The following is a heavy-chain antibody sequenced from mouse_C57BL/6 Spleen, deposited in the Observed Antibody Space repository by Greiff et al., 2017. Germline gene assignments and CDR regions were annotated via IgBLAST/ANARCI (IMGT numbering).Heavy chain of an antibody. V-gene: IGHV1-82*01. CDR3: RREGKGFDY. CDR2: IYPGDGDT. J-gene: IGHJ2*01. Sequence: QVQLKQSGPELVKPGASVKISCKASGYAFSSSWMNWVKQRPGQGLEWIGRIYPGDGDTNYNGKFKGKATLTADKSSSTAYMQLSSLTSEDSVVYCGRREGKGFDYWGQGTTLTVSA. CDR1: GYAFSSSW.